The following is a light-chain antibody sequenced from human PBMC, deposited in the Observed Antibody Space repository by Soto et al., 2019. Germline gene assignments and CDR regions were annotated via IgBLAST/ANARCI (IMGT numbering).Light chain of an antibody. V-gene: IGKV1-39*01. J-gene: IGKJ2*03. CDR2: GAS. CDR1: QNIYSY. Sequence: DIQMTQSPSSLSASVGDRVTITCRASQNIYSYLNWYQQQPGKAPKLLIYGASRLQSGVTSRFSRSGSGADFPLTISSLQPEDVANYSCQQTSSTPYSFGQGTQVEIK. CDR3: QQTSSTPYS.